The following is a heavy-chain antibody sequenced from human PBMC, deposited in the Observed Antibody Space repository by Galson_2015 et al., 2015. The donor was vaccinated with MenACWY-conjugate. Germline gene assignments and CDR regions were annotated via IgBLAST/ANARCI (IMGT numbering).Heavy chain of an antibody. CDR2: IKKDGSQK. V-gene: IGHV3-7*03. J-gene: IGHJ4*02. Sequence: SLRLSCAASGFTFNNYWMSWVRQAPGKGLEWVANIKKDGSQKNYVDFVKGRFTISRDSAKNSLYLQMNSLKVEDTAVYYCAREIALALWGQGTLVSVSS. CDR3: AREIALAL. CDR1: GFTFNNYW. D-gene: IGHD3-3*02.